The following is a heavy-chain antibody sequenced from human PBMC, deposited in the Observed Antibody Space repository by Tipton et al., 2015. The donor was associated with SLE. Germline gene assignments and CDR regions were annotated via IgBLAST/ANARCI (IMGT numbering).Heavy chain of an antibody. J-gene: IGHJ6*03. CDR1: GGSISGSY. CDR2: IYYTGIT. D-gene: IGHD3-10*01. CDR3: ARNFYGSGSYNSYYYYMDL. Sequence: TLSLTCAVYGGSISGSYWSWVRQSPGKGLEWIGYIYYTGITNYNPPLKNRVTISVDTSERQIPLRLSSVTAADTAVYYCARNFYGSGSYNSYYYYMDLWGKGTTVPVSS. V-gene: IGHV4-59*08.